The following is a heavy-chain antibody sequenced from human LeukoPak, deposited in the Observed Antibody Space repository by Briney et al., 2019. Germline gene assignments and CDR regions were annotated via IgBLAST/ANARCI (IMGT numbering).Heavy chain of an antibody. D-gene: IGHD3-10*01. Sequence: GGPLRLSCTAPDLTSSDNEITWAGKAQGKGLEWISYISMNGDVQLYSDSVKGRFTISRDDSENSLYLQMNSLRAEDTAVYFCARDYYGDDLWGQGTLVTVSS. J-gene: IGHJ5*02. CDR2: ISMNGDVQ. CDR1: DLTSSDNE. V-gene: IGHV3-48*03. CDR3: ARDYYGDDL.